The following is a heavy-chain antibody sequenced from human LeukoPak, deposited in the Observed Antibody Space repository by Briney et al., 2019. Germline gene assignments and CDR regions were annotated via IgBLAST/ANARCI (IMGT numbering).Heavy chain of an antibody. CDR3: ARGPSGADTYYMDV. J-gene: IGHJ6*03. CDR2: MNPNSGNT. D-gene: IGHD3-10*01. Sequence: ASVKVSCKASGYTFTSYDINWLRQATGQGLEWMGWMNPNSGNTGYAQKFQGRVTMTRDTSISTAYMELSSLRSEDTAVYYCARGPSGADTYYMDVWGKGTTVTVSS. CDR1: GYTFTSYD. V-gene: IGHV1-8*01.